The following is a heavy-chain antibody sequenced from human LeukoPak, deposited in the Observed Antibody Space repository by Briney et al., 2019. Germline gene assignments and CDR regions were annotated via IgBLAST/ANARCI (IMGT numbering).Heavy chain of an antibody. D-gene: IGHD2-2*01. CDR1: GGSFSNYY. V-gene: IGHV4-34*01. CDR2: INHSGST. J-gene: IGHJ4*02. Sequence: PSETLSLTCAVYGGSFSNYYWTWIRQPPGKGLEWIGEINHSGSTNYNPSFRSRVTISVDTSKNQFSLKLSSVTAADTAVYYCARDRYQLPIRSDFDYWGQGTLVTVSS. CDR3: ARDRYQLPIRSDFDY.